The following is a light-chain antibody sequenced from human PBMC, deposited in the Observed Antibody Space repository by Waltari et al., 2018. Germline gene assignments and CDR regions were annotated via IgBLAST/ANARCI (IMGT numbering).Light chain of an antibody. CDR2: WAC. V-gene: IGKV4-1*01. Sequence: DIVMTQSPDSLAVSLGERATINCKSSQSVLYSSNNKNYLVWYQQKPGQPPKLLIYWACTRESGVPDRFSGSGSGTDFTLPISSLQAEDVAAYYCQQYYSTPLTFGQGTKVEIK. CDR3: QQYYSTPLT. J-gene: IGKJ1*01. CDR1: QSVLYSSNNKNY.